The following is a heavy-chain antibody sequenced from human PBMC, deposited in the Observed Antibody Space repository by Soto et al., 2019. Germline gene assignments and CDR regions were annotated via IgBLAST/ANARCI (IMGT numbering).Heavy chain of an antibody. V-gene: IGHV1-18*01. CDR3: ARGGTVVAQSYYYGMDG. Sequence: QVQLVQSGAEVKKPGASVKVSCKASGYTFTSYGISWVRQSPGQGLEWMGWISAYNGNTNYAQKLQGRVTMTTDTATSTAYIASRILPSDDTAMNYSARGGTVVAQSYYYGMDGWCQGTTVTVSS. CDR1: GYTFTSYG. CDR2: ISAYNGNT. J-gene: IGHJ6*01. D-gene: IGHD2-15*01.